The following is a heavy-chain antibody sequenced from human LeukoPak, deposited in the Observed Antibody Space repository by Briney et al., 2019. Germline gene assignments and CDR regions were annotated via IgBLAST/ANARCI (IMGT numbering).Heavy chain of an antibody. D-gene: IGHD3-10*01. V-gene: IGHV4-39*01. Sequence: GSLRLSCAASGFTFSSYWMSWARQAPGKGLEWIGSLYYRGGTYYNPSLRSRVTILVDTSKNQFSLKLSSVTASDTAIYYCARQNALRGRYLGSGTNWFDPWGQGTLVTVSS. CDR3: ARQNALRGRYLGSGTNWFDP. CDR2: LYYRGGT. J-gene: IGHJ5*02. CDR1: GFTFSSYW.